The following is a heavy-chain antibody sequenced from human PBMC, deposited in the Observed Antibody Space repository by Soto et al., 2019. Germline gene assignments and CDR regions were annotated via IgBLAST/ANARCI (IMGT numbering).Heavy chain of an antibody. CDR1: GGSISSSNW. CDR3: ARTPSYCGGDCRPGYFQH. D-gene: IGHD2-21*02. J-gene: IGHJ1*01. CDR2: IYHSGST. Sequence: SETLSLTCAVSGGSISSSNWWSWVRQPPGKGLEWIGEIYHSGSTNYNPSLKSRVTISVDKSKNQFSLKLSSVTAADTAVYYCARTPSYCGGDCRPGYFQHWGQVTLVTVS. V-gene: IGHV4-4*02.